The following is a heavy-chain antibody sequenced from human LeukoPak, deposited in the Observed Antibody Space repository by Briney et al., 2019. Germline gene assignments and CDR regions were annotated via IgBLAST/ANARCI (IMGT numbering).Heavy chain of an antibody. CDR3: VRGTGY. V-gene: IGHV3-64D*06. CDR1: GFTFGTYV. J-gene: IGHJ4*02. CDR2: ISSNGDNT. Sequence: GGSLRLSCSVSGFTFGTYVMHWARQAPGKGLEYVSAISSNGDNTYYADSVKGRFTISRDNSKNTLYLQMSSLRADDTAVYYCVRGTGYWGQGTLVTVSS.